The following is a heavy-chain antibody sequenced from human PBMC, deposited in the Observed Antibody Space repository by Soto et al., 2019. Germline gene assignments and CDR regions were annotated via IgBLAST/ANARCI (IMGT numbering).Heavy chain of an antibody. CDR2: MSFDGSNK. D-gene: IGHD1-1*01. CDR1: GFTFRSYG. CDR3: AKEFGWELQLSHPYYNSGMDV. Sequence: VGSLSLSCAASGFTFRSYGMHWVRPAPGKGLEWVALMSFDGSNKYYADSVRGRFTISSDNSKSTLYLQMDILRPEDTAVYYCAKEFGWELQLSHPYYNSGMDVWGQGTTVTVSS. V-gene: IGHV3-30*18. J-gene: IGHJ6*02.